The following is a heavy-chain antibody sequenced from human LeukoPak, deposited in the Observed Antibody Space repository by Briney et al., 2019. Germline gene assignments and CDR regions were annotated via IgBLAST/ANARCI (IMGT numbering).Heavy chain of an antibody. V-gene: IGHV3-7*01. J-gene: IGHJ4*02. CDR3: ARDSSVALAPMVRGVGDY. D-gene: IGHD3-10*01. Sequence: GGSLRLSCAASGFTFSSYWMSWVRQAPGKGLEWVANIKQDESEKYYVDSVKGRFTISRDNAKNSLYLQMNSLRAEDTAVYYCARDSSVALAPMVRGVGDYWGQGTLVTVSS. CDR1: GFTFSSYW. CDR2: IKQDESEK.